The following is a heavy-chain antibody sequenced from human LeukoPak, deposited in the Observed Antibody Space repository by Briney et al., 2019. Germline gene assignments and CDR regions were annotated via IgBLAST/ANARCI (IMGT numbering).Heavy chain of an antibody. Sequence: SVKVSCKASGGTFSSYAISWVRQAPGQGLEWMGRIIPIFGTANYARKFQGRVTITTDESTSTAYMELSSLRSEDTAVYYCASYYYGSGSYLGYWGQGTLVTVSS. J-gene: IGHJ4*02. CDR1: GGTFSSYA. V-gene: IGHV1-69*05. CDR2: IIPIFGTA. D-gene: IGHD3-10*01. CDR3: ASYYYGSGSYLGY.